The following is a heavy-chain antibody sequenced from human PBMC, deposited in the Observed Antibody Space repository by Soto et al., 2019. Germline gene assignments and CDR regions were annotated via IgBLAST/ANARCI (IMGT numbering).Heavy chain of an antibody. CDR2: IYDNGST. V-gene: IGHV3-53*01. Sequence: GGSLRLSCAASGVTVSNDYMAWVRQAPGKGLEWVSVIYDNGSTYYAESVKGRFTISRDTSTNTLSLQMDSLRAEDTAVYYCVRPLPSGRNYGLDVWGQGTTVTVSS. J-gene: IGHJ6*02. CDR1: GVTVSNDY. D-gene: IGHD3-10*01. CDR3: VRPLPSGRNYGLDV.